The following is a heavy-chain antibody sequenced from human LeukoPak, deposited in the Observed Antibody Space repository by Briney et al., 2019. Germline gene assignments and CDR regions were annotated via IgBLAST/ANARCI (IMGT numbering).Heavy chain of an antibody. CDR1: GFTFSSYA. Sequence: PGGSLRLSCAASGFTFSSYAMSWVRQAPGKGLEWVSAISGSGGSTYYADSVKGRFTISRDNSKNTLYLQMNSLRAEDTAVYYCASPKWELLSAFDIWGQGTMVTVSS. D-gene: IGHD1-26*01. V-gene: IGHV3-23*01. J-gene: IGHJ3*02. CDR2: ISGSGGST. CDR3: ASPKWELLSAFDI.